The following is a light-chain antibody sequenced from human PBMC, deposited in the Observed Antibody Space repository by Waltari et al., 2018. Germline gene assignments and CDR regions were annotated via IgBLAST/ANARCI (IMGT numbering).Light chain of an antibody. CDR1: ESVPSGY. V-gene: IGKV3-20*01. CDR2: GAS. CDR3: QQYGSLPWT. J-gene: IGKJ1*01. Sequence: EIVLTQSPGTLSLSPGDRATLSCRASESVPSGYLAWYQQKPGQAPRLLIFGASTGATGVPDRFSGSESGTDFTLTISRLEREDFAVYYCQQYGSLPWTFGQGTKVEFK.